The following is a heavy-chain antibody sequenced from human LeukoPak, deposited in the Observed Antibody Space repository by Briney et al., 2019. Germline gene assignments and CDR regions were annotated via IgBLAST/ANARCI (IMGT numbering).Heavy chain of an antibody. CDR3: ARFEVNHEDSSAYFYFDY. J-gene: IGHJ4*02. Sequence: GESLKTSCRVFGYAFASYWIGWVRQVPGKGLEWMGIIYPADSDIKYNPSFEGQVTFSADTSINTAYLQWNSLKASDTALYYCARFEVNHEDSSAYFYFDYWGQGTLVTVSS. D-gene: IGHD3-22*01. V-gene: IGHV5-51*01. CDR2: IYPADSDI. CDR1: GYAFASYW.